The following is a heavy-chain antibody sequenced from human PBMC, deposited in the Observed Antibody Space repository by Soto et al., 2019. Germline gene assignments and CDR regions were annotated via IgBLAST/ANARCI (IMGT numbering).Heavy chain of an antibody. CDR1: GFTFSSYA. CDR3: AKDQLTAGGTYFYYYGVDV. CDR2: ISGTGDGS. Sequence: VQLLESGGGLAQPGGSLRLSCVVSGFTFSSYAMSWVRQAPGKGLEWISGISGTGDGSNSANSVKGRFIISRDNSKNTLYLQMNSLRAEDTAVYYCAKDQLTAGGTYFYYYGVDVWGQGTTVTVSS. V-gene: IGHV3-23*01. J-gene: IGHJ6*02. D-gene: IGHD6-13*01.